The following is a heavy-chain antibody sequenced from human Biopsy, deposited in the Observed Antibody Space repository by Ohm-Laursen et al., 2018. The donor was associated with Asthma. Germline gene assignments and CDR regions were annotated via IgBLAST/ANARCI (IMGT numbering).Heavy chain of an antibody. Sequence: SLRLSCAASGFTFSSFAMTWVRQAPGKGLEWVSGISWNSGSIGYADSVKGRFTISRDNAKNSLYLQMNSLRVEDTALYYCAKATLGDIGKDYWGQGTLVTVSS. CDR1: GFTFSSFA. V-gene: IGHV3-9*01. J-gene: IGHJ4*02. CDR2: ISWNSGSI. CDR3: AKATLGDIGKDY. D-gene: IGHD2-21*01.